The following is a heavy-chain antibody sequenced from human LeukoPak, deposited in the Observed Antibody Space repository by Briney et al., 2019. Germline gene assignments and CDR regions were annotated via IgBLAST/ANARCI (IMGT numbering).Heavy chain of an antibody. CDR2: INSDGSST. CDR3: AREAFRGIRTFDY. CDR1: GFTFSSYW. D-gene: IGHD3-10*01. J-gene: IGHJ4*02. V-gene: IGHV3-74*01. Sequence: GGSLRLSCAASGFTFSSYWMHWVRQASGKGLVWVSRINSDGSSTSYADSVKGRFTISRDNAKNTLYLQMNSLRAEDTAVYYCAREAFRGIRTFDYWGQGTLVTVSS.